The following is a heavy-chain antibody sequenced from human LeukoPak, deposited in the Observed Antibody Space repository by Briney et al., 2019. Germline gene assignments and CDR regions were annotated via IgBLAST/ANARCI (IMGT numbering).Heavy chain of an antibody. CDR3: AATRIAARRAPFDY. V-gene: IGHV1-69*06. CDR1: GGTFSSYA. J-gene: IGHJ4*02. Sequence: GASVKVSCKASGGTFSSYAISWVRRAPGQGLEWMGGIIPIFGTANYAQKFQGRVTITADKSTSTAYMELSSLRSEDTAVYYCAATRIAARRAPFDYWGQGTLVTVSS. CDR2: IIPIFGTA. D-gene: IGHD6-6*01.